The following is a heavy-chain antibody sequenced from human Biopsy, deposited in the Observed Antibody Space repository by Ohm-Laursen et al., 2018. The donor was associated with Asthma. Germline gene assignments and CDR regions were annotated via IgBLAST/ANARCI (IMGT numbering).Heavy chain of an antibody. CDR2: INAGDGNT. D-gene: IGHD3-9*01. J-gene: IGHJ3*02. CDR3: ARTYYDFLTGQVHDAFAM. CDR1: GYTFIHFA. V-gene: IGHV1-3*01. Sequence: ASVKVSCNASGYTFIHFAIHWVRQAPGQRLEWMGWINAGDGNTKYSQKFQGRVTITRDTSASTAYMDLRSLRSEDTAMYYCARTYYDFLTGQVHDAFAMWGQGTMVTVSS.